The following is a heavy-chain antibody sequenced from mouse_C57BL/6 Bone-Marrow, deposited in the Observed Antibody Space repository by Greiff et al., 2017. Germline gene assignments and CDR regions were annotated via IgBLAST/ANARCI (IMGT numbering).Heavy chain of an antibody. D-gene: IGHD2-4*01. CDR2: IYPGDGDT. Sequence: QVQLQQSGPELVKPGASVKISCKASGYAFSSSWLNWVKQRPGKGLEWIGRIYPGDGDTNYNGKFKGKATLTADKASSTAYMQLSRLTSGDYAVYFSARALIYYYYGYFDYWGQGTTLTVSS. J-gene: IGHJ2*01. CDR3: ARALIYYYYGYFDY. V-gene: IGHV1-82*01. CDR1: GYAFSSSW.